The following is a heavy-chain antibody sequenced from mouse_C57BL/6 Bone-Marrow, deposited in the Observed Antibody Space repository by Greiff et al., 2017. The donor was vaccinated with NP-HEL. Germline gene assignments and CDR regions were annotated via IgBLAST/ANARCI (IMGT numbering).Heavy chain of an antibody. Sequence: QVQLQQPGAELVKPGASVKLSCKASGYTFTSYWMQWVKQRPGQGLEWIGEIDPSDSYTNSNQKFKGKATLTVDTSSSTAYMQLSSLTSEDSAVYYCAREGIYYYGSSAYYFDYWGQGTTLTVSS. CDR3: AREGIYYYGSSAYYFDY. D-gene: IGHD1-1*01. V-gene: IGHV1-50*01. J-gene: IGHJ2*01. CDR1: GYTFTSYW. CDR2: IDPSDSYT.